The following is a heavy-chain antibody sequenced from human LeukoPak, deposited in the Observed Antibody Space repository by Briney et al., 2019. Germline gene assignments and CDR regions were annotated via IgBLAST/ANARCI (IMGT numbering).Heavy chain of an antibody. D-gene: IGHD6-25*01. V-gene: IGHV4-34*01. J-gene: IGHJ6*03. CDR2: INNSGTT. Sequence: PSETPSLTCAVYGGFFSGYYWSWIRQPPGTGLEWIAEINNSGTTNYNPSLKGRVTISIDTSKNQFSLKLSSVTAADTAVYYCASSRGYTSGLWYYYMDVWGKGTTVTVSS. CDR3: ASSRGYTSGLWYYYMDV. CDR1: GGFFSGYY.